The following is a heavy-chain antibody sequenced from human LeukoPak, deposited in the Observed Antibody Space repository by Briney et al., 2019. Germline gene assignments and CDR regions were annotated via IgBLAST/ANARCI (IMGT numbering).Heavy chain of an antibody. Sequence: SETLSLTCAVYGGSFSGYYWSWIRQPPGKGLEWIEEINHSGSTNYNPSLKSRVTISVDTSKNQFSLKLSSVTAADTAVYYCAIHYDILTGRGFDYWGQGTLVTVSS. CDR1: GGSFSGYY. D-gene: IGHD3-9*01. CDR3: AIHYDILTGRGFDY. V-gene: IGHV4-34*01. J-gene: IGHJ4*02. CDR2: INHSGST.